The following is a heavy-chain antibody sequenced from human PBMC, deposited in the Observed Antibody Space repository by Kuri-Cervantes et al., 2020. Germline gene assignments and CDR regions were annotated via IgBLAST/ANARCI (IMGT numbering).Heavy chain of an antibody. CDR1: GFTFSSYG. J-gene: IGHJ4*02. CDR2: ISYDGSNE. CDR3: ARDPPGLVPEDY. Sequence: GESLKISCAASGFTFSSYGMHWVRQAPGKGLEWVAVISYDGSNEYYADSVKGRFTISRDNSKNTLYLQMNSLRVEDTAVYFCARDPPGLVPEDYWGQGTLVTVSS. D-gene: IGHD1-26*01. V-gene: IGHV3-30*03.